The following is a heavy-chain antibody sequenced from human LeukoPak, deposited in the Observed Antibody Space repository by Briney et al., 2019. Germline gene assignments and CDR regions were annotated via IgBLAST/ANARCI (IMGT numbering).Heavy chain of an antibody. CDR1: GFTFSSYS. CDR2: ISSSSSYI. CDR3: ARVDLGYCSSTSCYTRYGSGSYYNYMDV. J-gene: IGHJ6*03. V-gene: IGHV3-21*01. Sequence: GGSLRLSCATSGFTFSSYSMNWVRQAPGKGLEWVSSISSSSSYIYYADSVKGRFTISRDNAKNSLYLQMNSLRAEDTAVYYCARVDLGYCSSTSCYTRYGSGSYYNYMDVWGKGTTVTVSS. D-gene: IGHD2-2*02.